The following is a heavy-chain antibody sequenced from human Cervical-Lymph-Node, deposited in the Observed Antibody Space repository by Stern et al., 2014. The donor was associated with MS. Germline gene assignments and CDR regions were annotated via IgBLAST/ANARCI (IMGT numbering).Heavy chain of an antibody. D-gene: IGHD6-13*01. V-gene: IGHV3-33*01. Sequence: DQLVESGGGVVQPGRSLRLSCAASGFSFSRYAMHWVRQAPGKGLEWVALICDDESNPYYAHSVTGRFTISRDNFKNPLYLQMNSLRAEDTAVYYCASAYSSSHYYFDYWGQGTLVTVSS. CDR1: GFSFSRYA. J-gene: IGHJ4*02. CDR3: ASAYSSSHYYFDY. CDR2: ICDDESNP.